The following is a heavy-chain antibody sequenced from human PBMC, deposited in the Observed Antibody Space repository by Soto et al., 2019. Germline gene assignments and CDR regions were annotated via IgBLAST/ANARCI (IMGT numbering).Heavy chain of an antibody. CDR3: VKPQASYIESNADYPV. J-gene: IGHJ4*02. V-gene: IGHV3-64D*06. CDR2: IGTNGGST. Sequence: AGTLSLSCSAYGFTFSNYALHWVRQAPGKRLEYVSSIGTNGGSTFYADSVKGRFTISRDNSKNTLYPQMRRLRAEDTAEYYCVKPQASYIESNADYPVWGQGTLVTVSS. D-gene: IGHD3-16*01. CDR1: GFTFSNYA.